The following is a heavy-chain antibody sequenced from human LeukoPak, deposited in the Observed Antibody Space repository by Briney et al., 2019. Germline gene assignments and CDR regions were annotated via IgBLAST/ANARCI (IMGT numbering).Heavy chain of an antibody. CDR3: AKGGVATVDYFDH. CDR1: GFTFSSYG. Sequence: GGSLRLSCAASGFTFSSYGMHWVRQAPGKGLEWVAVISYDGSNKYYADSVKGRFTISRDNSKNTLYLQMNSLRAEDTAVYYCAKGGVATVDYFDHWGQGTLVTVSS. CDR2: ISYDGSNK. J-gene: IGHJ4*02. V-gene: IGHV3-30*18. D-gene: IGHD5-12*01.